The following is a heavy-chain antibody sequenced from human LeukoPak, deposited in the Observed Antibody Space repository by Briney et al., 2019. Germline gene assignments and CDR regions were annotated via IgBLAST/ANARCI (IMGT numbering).Heavy chain of an antibody. CDR3: AKDKLDNAWNFDL. Sequence: GGSLRLSCTASGFTFSSYGMHWVRQAPGKGLEWVAFIRCDGSNQYYADSVKGRFTISRDSSKNTLYLQMTSLRAEDTAVYYCAKDKLDNAWNFDLWGRGTLVTVSS. D-gene: IGHD4-23*01. CDR1: GFTFSSYG. CDR2: IRCDGSNQ. V-gene: IGHV3-30*02. J-gene: IGHJ2*01.